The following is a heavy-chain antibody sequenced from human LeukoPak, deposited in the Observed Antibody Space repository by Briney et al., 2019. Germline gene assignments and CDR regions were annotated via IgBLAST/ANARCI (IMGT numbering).Heavy chain of an antibody. CDR3: AREVAGYFDY. V-gene: IGHV4-34*01. D-gene: IGHD6-19*01. J-gene: IGHJ4*02. CDR1: GGSFSGYY. CDR2: INHSGST. Sequence: PSETLSLTCAVYGGSFSGYYWSWIRQPPGKGLEWIGEINHSGSTNYNPSLKSRVTISVDTSKNQFSLKLSSVTAADTAVYYCAREVAGYFDYWGQGTLVTVSS.